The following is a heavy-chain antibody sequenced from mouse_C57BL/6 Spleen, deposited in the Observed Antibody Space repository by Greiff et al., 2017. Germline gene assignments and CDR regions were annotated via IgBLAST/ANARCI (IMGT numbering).Heavy chain of an antibody. CDR1: GYTFNDYY. J-gene: IGHJ4*01. CDR3: AREVDYVYAMDY. Sequence: VQLQQSGAELVRPGASVKLSCKASGYTFNDYYINWVKQRPGQGLEWIARIYPGSGNTYYNEKFKGKATLTAEKSSSTAYMQLSSLTSEDSAVYFCAREVDYVYAMDYWGQGTSVTVSS. V-gene: IGHV1-76*01. D-gene: IGHD2-4*01. CDR2: IYPGSGNT.